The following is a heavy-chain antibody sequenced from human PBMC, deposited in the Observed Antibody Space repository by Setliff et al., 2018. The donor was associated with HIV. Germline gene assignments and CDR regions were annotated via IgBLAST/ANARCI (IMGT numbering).Heavy chain of an antibody. J-gene: IGHJ5*02. V-gene: IGHV4-39*01. D-gene: IGHD2-8*01. CDR1: GGSISSSTYY. CDR2: IFYTGNT. Sequence: SETLSLTCSVSGGSISSSTYYWGWIRQPPGKGLEWIGDIFYTGNTYYNPSLKSRVAMSIDTSENQFSLKLNSVTAADTAVYYCARRGRDGVLIVFATGFDPWGQGTLVTVSS. CDR3: ARRGRDGVLIVFATGFDP.